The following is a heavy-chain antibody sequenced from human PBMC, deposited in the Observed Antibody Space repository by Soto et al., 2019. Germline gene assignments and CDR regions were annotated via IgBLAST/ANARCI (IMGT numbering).Heavy chain of an antibody. CDR2: IYPDNSNT. CDR3: ARIGYAYYYYYMDV. J-gene: IGHJ6*03. CDR1: GYSFPGYW. Sequence: PGESLKISCKASGYSFPGYWIGWVRQMPGKGLEWMGIIYPDNSNTRYSPSFQGQVTISADKSISTAYLQWSSLKASDTAMYYCARIGYAYYYYYMDVWGKGTTVTVSS. D-gene: IGHD1-1*01. V-gene: IGHV5-51*01.